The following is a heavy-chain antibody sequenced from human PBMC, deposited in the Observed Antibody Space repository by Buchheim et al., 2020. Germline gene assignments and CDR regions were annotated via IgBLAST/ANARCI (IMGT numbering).Heavy chain of an antibody. D-gene: IGHD2-8*01. CDR1: GGSINSGDYY. J-gene: IGHJ4*02. V-gene: IGHV4-30-4*01. CDR3: ARNGMFTKIDY. Sequence: QVQLQESGPGLVKPSQTLSLTCTVSGGSINSGDYYWSWIRQPPGKGLEWIGYIYYSGITYYNPSLKNRLIISIDTSKNQFSLKLSSVTAADTAVYYCARNGMFTKIDYWGQGTL. CDR2: IYYSGIT.